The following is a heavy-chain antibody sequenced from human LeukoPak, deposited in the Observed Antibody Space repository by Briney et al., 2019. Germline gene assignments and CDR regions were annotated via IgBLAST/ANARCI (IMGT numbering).Heavy chain of an antibody. V-gene: IGHV3-74*01. CDR3: ARDGAAYDFWSGYYVTEYNWFDP. Sequence: GGSLRLSXAASGFTFSSYWMHWVRQAPGKGLVWVSRINSDGSSTRYADSVKGRFTISRDNAKNTLYLQMNSLRAEDTAVYYCARDGAAYDFWSGYYVTEYNWFDPWGQGTLVTVSS. CDR1: GFTFSSYW. D-gene: IGHD3-3*01. CDR2: INSDGSST. J-gene: IGHJ5*02.